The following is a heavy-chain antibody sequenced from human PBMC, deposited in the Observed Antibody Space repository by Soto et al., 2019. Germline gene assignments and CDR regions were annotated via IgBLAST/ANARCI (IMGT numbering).Heavy chain of an antibody. D-gene: IGHD3-22*01. CDR3: ASPIDSPVGMEV. CDR2: IKQDGSEK. V-gene: IGHV3-7*01. Sequence: PGGSLRLSCVASGFTFSSYWMSWVRQAPGKGLEWVANIKQDGSEKNYVDSLKGRFTISRDNAKNSLYLQMSSLGAEDTAVYYCASPIDSPVGMEVWGQGTTVTVSS. CDR1: GFTFSSYW. J-gene: IGHJ6*02.